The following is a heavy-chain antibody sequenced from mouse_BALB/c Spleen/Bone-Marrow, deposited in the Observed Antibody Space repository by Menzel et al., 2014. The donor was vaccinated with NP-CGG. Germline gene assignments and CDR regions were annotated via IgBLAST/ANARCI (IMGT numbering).Heavy chain of an antibody. J-gene: IGHJ4*01. CDR1: GFTFTDYY. CDR3: ARDDYYAMDY. CDR2: IRNKANGYTT. V-gene: IGHV7-3*02. Sequence: EVQRVESGGGLVQPGGSLRLSCATSGFTFTDYYMSWVRQPPGKALEWLGFIRNKANGYTTEYSASVKGRFTISRDNSQSILYLQKNTLRAEDSATYYCARDDYYAMDYWGQGTSVAISS.